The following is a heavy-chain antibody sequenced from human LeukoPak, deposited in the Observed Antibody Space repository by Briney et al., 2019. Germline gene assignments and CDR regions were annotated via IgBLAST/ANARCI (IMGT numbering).Heavy chain of an antibody. CDR2: ITSSLSYI. J-gene: IGHJ6*02. D-gene: IGHD2-2*01. Sequence: GGSLRLSCAASGXTFKSYTVNWVRQAPGKGLEWVSSITSSLSYISYADSVKGRFTISRDNAKNSLSLQMNSLRAEDTAVYYCARDFGRTSDWQPRLYYGMDVWGQGTTVTVSS. CDR1: GXTFKSYT. CDR3: ARDFGRTSDWQPRLYYGMDV. V-gene: IGHV3-21*01.